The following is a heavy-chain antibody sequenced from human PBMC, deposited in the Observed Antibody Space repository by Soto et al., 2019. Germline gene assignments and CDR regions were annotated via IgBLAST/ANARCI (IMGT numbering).Heavy chain of an antibody. CDR2: ISSSSSTI. CDR3: AREGVGATTVPFDY. CDR1: GFTFSSYA. D-gene: IGHD1-26*01. V-gene: IGHV3-48*02. J-gene: IGHJ4*02. Sequence: GGSLRLSCAASGFTFSSYAMSWVRQAPGKGLEWVSYISSSSSTIYYADSVKGRFTISRDNAKNSLYLQMNSLRDEDTAVYYCAREGVGATTVPFDYWGQGTLVTVSS.